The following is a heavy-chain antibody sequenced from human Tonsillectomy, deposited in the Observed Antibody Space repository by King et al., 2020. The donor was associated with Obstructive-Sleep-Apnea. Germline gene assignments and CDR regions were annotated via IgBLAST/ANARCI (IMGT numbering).Heavy chain of an antibody. CDR3: AREGYCSGGTCYSAY. D-gene: IGHD2-15*01. J-gene: IGHJ4*02. CDR1: GYSISSGYY. V-gene: IGHV4-38-2*02. Sequence: VQLQESGPGLVKPSETLSLTCTVSGYSISSGYYWGWIRPPPGKGLELIGGFSHCGSTSYNPPPKSRGTISVDTSKTQFSLKLSSVTAADTAVYYCAREGYCSGGTCYSAYWGQGTLVTVSS. CDR2: FSHCGST.